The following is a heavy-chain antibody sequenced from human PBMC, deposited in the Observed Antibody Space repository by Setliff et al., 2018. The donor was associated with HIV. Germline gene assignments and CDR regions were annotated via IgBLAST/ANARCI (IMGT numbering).Heavy chain of an antibody. CDR2: IYYSGST. CDR3: ARVSQDLLGAFDI. J-gene: IGHJ3*02. V-gene: IGHV4-59*12. D-gene: IGHD7-27*01. Sequence: SETLSLTCTVSGGSISSYYWDWIRQPPGKGLEWIGSIYYSGSTNYNPSLKSRVIISVDSSKNQFFLKLTSVTAADTAMYYCARVSQDLLGAFDIWGQGTMVTVSS. CDR1: GGSISSYY.